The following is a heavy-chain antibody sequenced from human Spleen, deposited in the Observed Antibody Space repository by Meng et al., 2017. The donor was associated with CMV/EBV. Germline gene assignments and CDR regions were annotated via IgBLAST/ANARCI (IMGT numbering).Heavy chain of an antibody. V-gene: IGHV3-15*01. D-gene: IGHD2-15*01. Sequence: GESLKISCAASGFTFSNAWMSWVRQAPGRGLEWVGRIKRKSDGGTIDYAAPVKGRFSISRDDSKNTLYLQMNSLKIEDTAVYYCSTIQSVGYCSGGSCSPFDNWGQGTLVTVSS. CDR3: STIQSVGYCSGGSCSPFDN. J-gene: IGHJ4*02. CDR2: IKRKSDGGTI. CDR1: GFTFSNAW.